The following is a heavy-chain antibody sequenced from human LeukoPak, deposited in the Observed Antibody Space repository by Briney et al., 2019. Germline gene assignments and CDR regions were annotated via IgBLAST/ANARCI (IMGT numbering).Heavy chain of an antibody. CDR3: TFSSYGDHIGVDAFDM. CDR1: GFTFSSFW. D-gene: IGHD4-17*01. J-gene: IGHJ3*02. V-gene: IGHV3-74*01. Sequence: PGGSLRLSCEASGFTFSSFWMHWVRQAPGKGPVWVSRINAHGSSTNYADSVKGRFTISRDNAKNTVYLQMNSLSAEDTAMYYCTFSSYGDHIGVDAFDMWGQGTMVTVSS. CDR2: INAHGSST.